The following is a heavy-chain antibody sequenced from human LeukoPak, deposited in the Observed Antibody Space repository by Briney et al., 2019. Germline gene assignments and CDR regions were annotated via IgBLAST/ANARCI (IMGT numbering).Heavy chain of an antibody. J-gene: IGHJ4*02. CDR2: INPNSGGT. CDR3: ARDLKGYYYGSGSYFYYFDY. CDR1: GYTFTGYY. D-gene: IGHD3-10*01. V-gene: IGHV1-2*02. Sequence: GASVKVSCKASGYTFTGYYMHWVRQAPGQGLGWMGWINPNSGGTNYAQKFQGRVTMTRDTSISTAYMELSRLRSDDTAVYYCARDLKGYYYGSGSYFYYFDYWGQGTLVTVSS.